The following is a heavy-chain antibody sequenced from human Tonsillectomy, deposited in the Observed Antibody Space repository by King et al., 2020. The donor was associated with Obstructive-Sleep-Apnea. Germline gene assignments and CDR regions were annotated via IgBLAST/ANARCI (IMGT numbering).Heavy chain of an antibody. CDR2: ISYDGNNK. Sequence: VQLVESGGGVVQPGGSLRLSCAASGFTFSSYGMHWVRQAPGKGLEWVAVISYDGNNKYYADSVKGRFTISRDNSKNTLYLQMNSLRAEDTAMYYCAKCYNSGSYYNGPRGWGQGTLVTVSS. J-gene: IGHJ4*02. D-gene: IGHD3-10*01. CDR1: GFTFSSYG. CDR3: AKCYNSGSYYNGPRG. V-gene: IGHV3-30*18.